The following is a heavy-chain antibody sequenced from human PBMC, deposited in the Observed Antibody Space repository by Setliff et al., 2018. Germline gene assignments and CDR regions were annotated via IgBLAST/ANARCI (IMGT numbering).Heavy chain of an antibody. J-gene: IGHJ4*02. CDR2: INRRGST. CDR3: ARTCSGSGCYAGLES. CDR1: GGSVNSGYDN. V-gene: IGHV4-61*09. D-gene: IGHD2-15*01. Sequence: SETLSLTCTVSGGSVNSGYDNWNWLRQPAGKGLEWIGHINRRGSTNFTPSLKSRVTISLDTSKNQFSLSLTSVTAADTAVYYCARTCSGSGCYAGLESWGQGTPVTV.